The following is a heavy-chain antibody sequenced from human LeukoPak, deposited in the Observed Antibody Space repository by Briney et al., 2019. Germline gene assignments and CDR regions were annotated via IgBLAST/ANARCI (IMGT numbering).Heavy chain of an antibody. J-gene: IGHJ5*02. Sequence: HTGGSLRLSCAASGFTFSSYAMSWARQAPGKGLEWVSAIGGSGGSTSYADSVKGRFTISRDNSKNTLYVQMNSLRAEDTAVYYCAKPQIAIRWFHPWGQGTLVTVSS. CDR1: GFTFSSYA. CDR3: AKPQIAIRWFHP. CDR2: IGGSGGST. D-gene: IGHD2-21*01. V-gene: IGHV3-23*01.